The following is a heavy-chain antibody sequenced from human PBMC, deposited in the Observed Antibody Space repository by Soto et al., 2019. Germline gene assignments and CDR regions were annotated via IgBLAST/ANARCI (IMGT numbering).Heavy chain of an antibody. CDR1: NGSVSSDPFY. Sequence: SETLSLSCTVSNGSVSSDPFYWTWIRQHPGKVLEWIGYIYYRGNTYYHPSLKSRVTISIDTSKNQFSLKLSSVTAADTAVYYCASELLVPPAIGYNYYGMDVWGQGITVTVS. V-gene: IGHV4-31*03. CDR3: ASELLVPPAIGYNYYGMDV. D-gene: IGHD2-2*02. CDR2: IYYRGNT. J-gene: IGHJ6*02.